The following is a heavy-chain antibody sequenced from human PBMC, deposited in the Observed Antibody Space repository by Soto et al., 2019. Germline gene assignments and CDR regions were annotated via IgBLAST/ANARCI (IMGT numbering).Heavy chain of an antibody. V-gene: IGHV3-23*01. CDR2: LSAGGST. Sequence: PGGSLRLSCVISGFTVSSSAMTWVRQAPGKGLEWVSTLSAGGSTYSAYSVKGRFTISRDNSKNTLYLQMNSLRAEDTAVYYCAKARASITGTRLFDYWGQGTLVTV. CDR3: AKARASITGTRLFDY. CDR1: GFTVSSSA. D-gene: IGHD1-20*01. J-gene: IGHJ4*02.